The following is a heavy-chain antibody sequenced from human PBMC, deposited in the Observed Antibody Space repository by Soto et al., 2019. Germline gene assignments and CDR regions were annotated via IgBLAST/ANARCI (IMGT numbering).Heavy chain of an antibody. CDR2: IGRRSDI. V-gene: IGHV3-21*01. J-gene: IGHJ6*02. CDR1: GFTFTNYA. D-gene: IGHD2-21*02. Sequence: GGSLRLSCAASGFTFTNYAMTWVRQAPGKGLEWVSSIGRRSDIYYADSVKGRFTISRDNAKNSVSLQMNSLRDEDTAVYYCARGETAWPLAYGLDVWGQGTTVTVSS. CDR3: ARGETAWPLAYGLDV.